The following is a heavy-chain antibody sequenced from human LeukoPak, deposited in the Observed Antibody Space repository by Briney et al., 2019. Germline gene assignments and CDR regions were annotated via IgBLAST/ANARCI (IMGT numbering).Heavy chain of an antibody. D-gene: IGHD6-13*01. V-gene: IGHV4-38-2*01. CDR3: ASPGIAAAGITARGAKYFQH. Sequence: KPSETLSLTCAVSGYSISSGYYWGWIRQPPGKGLEWIGSIYHSGSTYYNPSLKSRVTISVDTSKNQFSLKLSSVTAADTAVYYCASPGIAAAGITARGAKYFQHWGQGTLVTVSS. CDR2: IYHSGST. CDR1: GYSISSGYY. J-gene: IGHJ1*01.